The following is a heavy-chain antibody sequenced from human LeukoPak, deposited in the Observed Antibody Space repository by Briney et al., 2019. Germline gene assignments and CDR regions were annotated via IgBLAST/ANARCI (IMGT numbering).Heavy chain of an antibody. Sequence: KPGGSLRLSCAASGFTFSSYSMNWVCQAPGKGLEWVSSISSSSSYIYYADSVKGRFTISRDNAKNSLYLQMNSLRAEDTAVYYCARCQLHQWELSPDAFDIWGQGTMVTVSS. D-gene: IGHD1-26*01. CDR1: GFTFSSYS. CDR3: ARCQLHQWELSPDAFDI. CDR2: ISSSSSYI. J-gene: IGHJ3*02. V-gene: IGHV3-21*01.